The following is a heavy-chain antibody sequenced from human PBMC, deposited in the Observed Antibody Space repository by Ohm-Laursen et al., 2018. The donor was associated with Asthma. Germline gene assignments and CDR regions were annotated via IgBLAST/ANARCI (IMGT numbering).Heavy chain of an antibody. D-gene: IGHD6-13*01. Sequence: SLRLSCAASGFTFSTFAMSWVRQAPGKGLECVSQINDNSDLTYYADSVKGRFTISRDNSRNTLFLQMNSLRAEDTAVYYCAKERSSSWPFWGQGTLVTVSS. J-gene: IGHJ4*02. CDR1: GFTFSTFA. CDR2: INDNSDLT. V-gene: IGHV3-23*01. CDR3: AKERSSSWPF.